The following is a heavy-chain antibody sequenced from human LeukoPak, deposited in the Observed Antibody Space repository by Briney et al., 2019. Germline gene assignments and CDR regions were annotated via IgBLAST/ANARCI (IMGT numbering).Heavy chain of an antibody. D-gene: IGHD2-15*01. J-gene: IGHJ4*02. CDR2: INPAGNER. CDR1: GLTVSSAW. V-gene: IGHV3-7*01. CDR3: SRDRSYCAGGTCYSVYDY. Sequence: HTGGSLRLSCAASGLTVSSAWMGWVRQTPATGLEWVANINPAGNERNYVDSVRGRFTISRDNAKSSLYLHMNNVRAEDPGVYYCSRDRSYCAGGTCYSVYDYWGQGTLVTVSS.